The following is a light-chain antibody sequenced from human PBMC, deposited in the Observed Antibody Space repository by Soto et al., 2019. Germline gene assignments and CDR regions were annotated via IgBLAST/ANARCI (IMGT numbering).Light chain of an antibody. J-gene: IGKJ2*01. CDR3: QQYDNWPPYT. Sequence: EIVMTQSPATLSVSPGERATLSCRASQSVSSNLAWYQHKPGQAPRLLIYHTSTRATGIPARFSGSGSGTEFTLTISSLQSEDLAIYYCQQYDNWPPYTFGQGTKLEI. V-gene: IGKV3-15*01. CDR1: QSVSSN. CDR2: HTS.